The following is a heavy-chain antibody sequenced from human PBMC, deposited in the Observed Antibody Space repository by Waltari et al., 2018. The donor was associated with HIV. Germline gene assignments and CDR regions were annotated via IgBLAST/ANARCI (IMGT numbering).Heavy chain of an antibody. V-gene: IGHV1-18*01. CDR1: GYTFTSYG. CDR2: ISAYNGNT. CDR3: ARDVEVVVVSGYFDL. D-gene: IGHD2-15*01. Sequence: QVQLVQSGAEVKKPGASVKVSCKASGYTFTSYGLSWVGQAPGQGLEWMGWISAYNGNTNYAQKLQGRVTMTTDTSTSTAYMELRSLRSDDTAVYYCARDVEVVVVSGYFDLWGRGTLVTVSS. J-gene: IGHJ2*01.